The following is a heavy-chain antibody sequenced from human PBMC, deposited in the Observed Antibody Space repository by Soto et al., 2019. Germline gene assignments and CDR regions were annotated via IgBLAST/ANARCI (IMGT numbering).Heavy chain of an antibody. Sequence: PGGSLRLSCAASGFTFSSYSMNWVRQAPGKGLEWVSYISSSSSTIYYADSVKGRFTISRDNAKNSLYLQMNSLRAEDTAVYYCARDYYISEEPDAFDIWGQGTMVTVSS. J-gene: IGHJ3*02. CDR1: GFTFSSYS. D-gene: IGHD3-22*01. V-gene: IGHV3-48*01. CDR3: ARDYYISEEPDAFDI. CDR2: ISSSSSTI.